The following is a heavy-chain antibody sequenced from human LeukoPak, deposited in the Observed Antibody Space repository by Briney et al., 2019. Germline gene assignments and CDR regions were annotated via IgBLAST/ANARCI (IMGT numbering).Heavy chain of an antibody. CDR2: ISSSSTI. CDR3: ASTLGY. Sequence: HPGGSLRLSCAASGFTFSSYSMNWVRQAPGKGLEWVSYISSSSTIYYADSVKGRFTISRDNAKSTLYVQMTSLKVDETALYDCASTLGYWGEGTLVTVSS. V-gene: IGHV3-48*04. CDR1: GFTFSSYS. J-gene: IGHJ4*02.